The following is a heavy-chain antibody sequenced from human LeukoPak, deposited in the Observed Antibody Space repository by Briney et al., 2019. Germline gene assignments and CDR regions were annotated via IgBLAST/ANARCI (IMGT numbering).Heavy chain of an antibody. CDR1: GYTFTSYD. J-gene: IGHJ6*03. CDR3: ARGLLYCSSTSCSYYYYMDV. V-gene: IGHV1-8*01. Sequence: ASVKVSCKASGYTFTSYDINWVRQATGQGLEWMGWMNPNSGNTGYAQKFQGRVTMTRNTSISTAYMELSSLRSEDTAVYYCARGLLYCSSTSCSYYYYMDVWGKGTTVTVSS. D-gene: IGHD2-2*01. CDR2: MNPNSGNT.